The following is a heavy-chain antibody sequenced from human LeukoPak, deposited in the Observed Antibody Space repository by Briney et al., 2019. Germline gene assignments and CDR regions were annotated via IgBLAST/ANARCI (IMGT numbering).Heavy chain of an antibody. V-gene: IGHV1-69*04. CDR2: IIPISGIP. CDR1: GGTFSSYA. J-gene: IGHJ4*02. D-gene: IGHD3-22*01. Sequence: SVKVSCKASGGTFSSYAISWVRQVPGQGLEWMGRIIPISGIPNYAQKFQGRVTITADKSTSTAYMELSSLRSDDTAVYYCARAKSTYDSSGYYLLDYWGQGTLVTVSS. CDR3: ARAKSTYDSSGYYLLDY.